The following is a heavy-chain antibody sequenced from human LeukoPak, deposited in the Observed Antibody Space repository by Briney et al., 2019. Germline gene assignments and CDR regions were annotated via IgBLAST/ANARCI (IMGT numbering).Heavy chain of an antibody. Sequence: ASVKISCKASGYTFTSYTIHWVRQAPGQRLEWMGWMNPNSGNTGYAQKFQGRVTMTRNTSIGTAYMELSSLRSEDTAVYYCARGGALWFGIAQPDAFDIWGQGTMVTVSS. V-gene: IGHV1-8*02. D-gene: IGHD3-10*01. CDR3: ARGGALWFGIAQPDAFDI. CDR2: MNPNSGNT. J-gene: IGHJ3*02. CDR1: GYTFTSYT.